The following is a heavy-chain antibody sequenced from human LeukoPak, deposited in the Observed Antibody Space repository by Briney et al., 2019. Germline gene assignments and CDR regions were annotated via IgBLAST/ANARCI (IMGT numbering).Heavy chain of an antibody. CDR1: GFTFSSYA. V-gene: IGHV3-23*01. CDR2: ISGSGGST. Sequence: HPGGSLRLSCAASGFTFSSYAMSWVRQAPGKGLEWVSAISGSGGSTYYADSVKGRFTISRDNSKNTLYLQMNSLRAEDTAVYYCAKARGYSYGYYIDYWGQGTLVTVSS. D-gene: IGHD5-18*01. CDR3: AKARGYSYGYYIDY. J-gene: IGHJ4*02.